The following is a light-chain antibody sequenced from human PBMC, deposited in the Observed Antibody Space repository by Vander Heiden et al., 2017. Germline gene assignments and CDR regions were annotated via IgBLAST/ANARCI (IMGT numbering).Light chain of an antibody. V-gene: IGLV1-40*01. CDR2: GNS. Sequence: QSVLTQPPSVSGAPGPRVTISCTGSSSNIGAGYDVHWYQQLPGTAPKLLIYGNSNRPAGVPDRFSGSKSGTSASLASTGLQAEDEADYYCQSYDSSLSGWVFGGGTKLTVL. CDR1: SSNIGAGYD. CDR3: QSYDSSLSGWV. J-gene: IGLJ3*02.